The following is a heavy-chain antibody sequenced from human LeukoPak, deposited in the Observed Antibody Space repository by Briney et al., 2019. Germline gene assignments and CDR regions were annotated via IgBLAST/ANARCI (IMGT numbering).Heavy chain of an antibody. Sequence: TLSLTCTVSGGSISSGSYYWSWIRQPAGKGLEWIGRIYTSGSTNYNPSLKSRVTISVDTSKNQFSLKLSSVTAADTAVYYCVRDLYYYDSSGYYLWGFDIWGQGTMVTVSS. CDR2: IYTSGST. CDR1: GGSISSGSYY. CDR3: VRDLYYYDSSGYYLWGFDI. J-gene: IGHJ3*02. V-gene: IGHV4-61*02. D-gene: IGHD3-22*01.